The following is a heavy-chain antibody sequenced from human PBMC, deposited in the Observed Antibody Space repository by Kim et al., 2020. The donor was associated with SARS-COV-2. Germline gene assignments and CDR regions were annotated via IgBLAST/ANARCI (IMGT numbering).Heavy chain of an antibody. CDR2: GGT. J-gene: IGHJ4*02. Sequence: GGTTYTPPLKRGVTISVDTSKNQFSLKLSSVTAADTAVYYCARGQLWLDYWGQGTLVTVSS. D-gene: IGHD5-18*01. CDR3: ARGQLWLDY. V-gene: IGHV4-59*09.